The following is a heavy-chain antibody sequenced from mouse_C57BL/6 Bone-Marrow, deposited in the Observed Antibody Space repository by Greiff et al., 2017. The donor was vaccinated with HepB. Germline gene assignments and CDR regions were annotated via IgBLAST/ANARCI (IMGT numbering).Heavy chain of an antibody. Sequence: EVQLQQSGAELVRPGASVKLSCTASGFNIKDDYMHWVKQRPEQGLEWIGWIDPENGDTEYASKFQGKATITADTSSNTAYLQLSSLTSEDTAVYYCTTGLRRALYAMDYWGQGTSVTVSS. V-gene: IGHV14-4*01. J-gene: IGHJ4*01. CDR2: IDPENGDT. CDR1: GFNIKDDY. CDR3: TTGLRRALYAMDY. D-gene: IGHD2-4*01.